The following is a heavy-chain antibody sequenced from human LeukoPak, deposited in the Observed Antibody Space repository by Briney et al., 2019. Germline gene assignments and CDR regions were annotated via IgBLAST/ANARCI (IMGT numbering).Heavy chain of an antibody. CDR2: ISNDERNK. J-gene: IGHJ4*02. V-gene: IGHV3-30*04. CDR3: ARPSPPGDGYNPCDY. Sequence: GGSLSLSCEASGFNFHNFAMHWVRQAPGKGLEWVAVISNDERNKYYTDSVKGRFTISRDNSKSTVYLQMNSLGPEDTAVYYCARPSPPGDGYNPCDYWGPGALVIVSS. D-gene: IGHD5-24*01. CDR1: GFNFHNFA.